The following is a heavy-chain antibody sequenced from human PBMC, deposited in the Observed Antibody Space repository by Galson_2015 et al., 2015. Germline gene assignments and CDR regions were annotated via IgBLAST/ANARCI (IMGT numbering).Heavy chain of an antibody. CDR3: ARGGEYYDSSGDFDY. V-gene: IGHV1-46*01. D-gene: IGHD3-22*01. CDR1: GYTFTSYY. Sequence: QSGAEVKKPGESLKIPCKASGYTFTSYYMHWVRQAPGQGLEWMGIINPSGGSTSYAQKFQGRVTMTRDTSTSTVYMELSSLRSEDTAVYYCARGGEYYDSSGDFDYWGQGTLVTVSS. CDR2: INPSGGST. J-gene: IGHJ4*02.